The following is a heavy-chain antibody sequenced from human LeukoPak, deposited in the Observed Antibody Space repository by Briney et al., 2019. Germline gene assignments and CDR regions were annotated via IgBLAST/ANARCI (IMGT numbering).Heavy chain of an antibody. CDR1: GFTFSNYG. D-gene: IGHD3-22*01. CDR3: TRRGERASLYYYDSSGYLAY. J-gene: IGHJ4*02. Sequence: GGTLRLSCAASGFTFSNYGMSWVRQAPGKGLEWVSSISGSGADIYYAESVKGRFTISRDNSKNTLYLHMNSLRVDDTAVYYCTRRGERASLYYYDSSGYLAYWGQGTPVTVSS. V-gene: IGHV3-23*01. CDR2: ISGSGADI.